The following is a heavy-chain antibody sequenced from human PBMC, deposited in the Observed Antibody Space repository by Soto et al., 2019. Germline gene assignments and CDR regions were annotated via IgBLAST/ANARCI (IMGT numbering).Heavy chain of an antibody. V-gene: IGHV3-74*01. J-gene: IGHJ4*02. CDR1: GFTFSSFR. CDR2: INGDGGGA. D-gene: IGHD3-16*01. CDR3: ASPRLSFRSWGY. Sequence: EVQLVESGGGLVQPGGSLRLSCAASGFTFSSFRMHWVRQAPGKGLMWVSRINGDGGGATYADSVRGRFTISRDNAKKTLYLHMNRLRAEDTAVSSCASPRLSFRSWGYWGQGALVTVSS.